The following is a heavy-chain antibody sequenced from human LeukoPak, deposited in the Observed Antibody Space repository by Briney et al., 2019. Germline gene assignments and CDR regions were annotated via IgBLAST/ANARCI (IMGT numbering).Heavy chain of an antibody. V-gene: IGHV3-30-3*01. J-gene: IGHJ4*02. Sequence: GGSLRLSCAASGFTFSSYAMHWVRQAPGKGLEWVAVISYDGSNKYYADSVKGRFTISRDNSKNTLYLQMNSLRAEDTAVYYCARDISGYYDFWSGPGGNWGQGTLVTVSS. CDR2: ISYDGSNK. CDR3: ARDISGYYDFWSGPGGN. D-gene: IGHD3-3*01. CDR1: GFTFSSYA.